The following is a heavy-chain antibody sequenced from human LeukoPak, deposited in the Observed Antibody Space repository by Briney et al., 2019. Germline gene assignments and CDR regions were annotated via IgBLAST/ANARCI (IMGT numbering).Heavy chain of an antibody. CDR1: GGSISSYY. CDR3: ARSDPLLSEGNDAFPYYFDY. CDR2: INHSGST. D-gene: IGHD1-1*01. J-gene: IGHJ4*02. Sequence: PSETLSLTCTVSGGSISSYYWSWIRQPPGKGLEWIGEINHSGSTNYNPSLKSRVTISVDTSKNQFSLKLSSVTAADTAVYYCARSDPLLSEGNDAFPYYFDYWGQGTLVTVSS. V-gene: IGHV4-34*01.